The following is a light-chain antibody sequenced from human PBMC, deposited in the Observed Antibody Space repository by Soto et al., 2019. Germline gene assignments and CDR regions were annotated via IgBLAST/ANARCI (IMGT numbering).Light chain of an antibody. CDR2: AAS. Sequence: IQINNSAAPLTAYLGDRVTITCWASQGIRNYLGWYQQKPGKAPKRLIYAASSLQSGVPSRFSGSGAGTEFTLTISSLQPEDFAPYYCPQYTSYPRTFGEGTKVAIK. V-gene: IGKV1-17*01. CDR3: PQYTSYPRT. J-gene: IGKJ1*01. CDR1: QGIRNY.